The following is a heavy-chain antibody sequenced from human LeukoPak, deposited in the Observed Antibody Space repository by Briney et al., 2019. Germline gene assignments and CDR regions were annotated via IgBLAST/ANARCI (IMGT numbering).Heavy chain of an antibody. CDR1: GFTFSSYS. Sequence: GGSLRLSCAASGFTFSSYSMNWVRQAPGKGLEWVSYISSSSSTIYYADSVRGRFTISRDNAKNSLYPQMSSLTPEDTAFYYCAKARTVFTDAFDVWGQGTMVTVSS. V-gene: IGHV3-48*04. CDR3: AKARTVFTDAFDV. J-gene: IGHJ3*01. D-gene: IGHD1-14*01. CDR2: ISSSSSTI.